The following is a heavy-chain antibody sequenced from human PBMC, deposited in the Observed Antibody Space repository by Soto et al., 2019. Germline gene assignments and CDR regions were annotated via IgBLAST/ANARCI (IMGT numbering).Heavy chain of an antibody. CDR2: VSYEGSNK. V-gene: IGHV3-30*18. Sequence: QVYLVESGGGVVQPGRSLRLSCEASGFTFSSYGMHWVRQAPGKGLEWVAFVSYEGSNKYYADSVKGRFTISKDNSKNTLNLQMNSLRAEDTAIYYCAKEKRYSGYIIDYWGQGTVVTVSS. J-gene: IGHJ4*02. CDR3: AKEKRYSGYIIDY. D-gene: IGHD5-12*01. CDR1: GFTFSSYG.